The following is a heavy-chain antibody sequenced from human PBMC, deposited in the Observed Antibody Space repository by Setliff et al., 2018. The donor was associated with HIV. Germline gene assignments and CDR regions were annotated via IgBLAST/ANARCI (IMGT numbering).Heavy chain of an antibody. D-gene: IGHD1-7*01. CDR1: GGSISGYY. CDR3: ARKGNWNYPYDY. CDR2: ICSGGST. J-gene: IGHJ4*02. V-gene: IGHV4-4*09. Sequence: SETLSLTCTVSGGSISGYYWSWIRQAPGKGLEWMGYICSGGSTNYNPSLKSRVTISEDTSKNQLSLKLRSVTAADTAVYYCARKGNWNYPYDYWGPGTLVTVSS.